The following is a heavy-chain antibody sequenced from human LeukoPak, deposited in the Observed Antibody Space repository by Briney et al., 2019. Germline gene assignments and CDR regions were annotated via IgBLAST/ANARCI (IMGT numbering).Heavy chain of an antibody. J-gene: IGHJ4*02. CDR1: GGSFSGYY. CDR2: INHSGSA. D-gene: IGHD3-3*01. CDR3: ARRATIFGVVIPLEY. Sequence: PSETLSLTCAVYGGSFSGYYWNWIRQPPGKGLEWIGEINHSGSANYNPSLNSRVTVSVDTSKNQFSLKLRSVTAADTAVYYCARRATIFGVVIPLEYWGQGNLVTVSS. V-gene: IGHV4-34*01.